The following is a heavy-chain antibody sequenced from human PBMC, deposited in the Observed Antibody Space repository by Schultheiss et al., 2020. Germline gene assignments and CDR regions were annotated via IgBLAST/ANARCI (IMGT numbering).Heavy chain of an antibody. CDR2: MSGGVDTA. Sequence: GGSLRLSCAASGFSITSSPMTWVRQAPGKGLEWVSSMSGGVDTAYYADSVKGRFTISRDHSNMLFLQMNNLRAEDTAIYYCAKVYGDIDYWGQGTLVTVSS. J-gene: IGHJ4*02. D-gene: IGHD4-17*01. V-gene: IGHV3-23*01. CDR1: GFSITSSP. CDR3: AKVYGDIDY.